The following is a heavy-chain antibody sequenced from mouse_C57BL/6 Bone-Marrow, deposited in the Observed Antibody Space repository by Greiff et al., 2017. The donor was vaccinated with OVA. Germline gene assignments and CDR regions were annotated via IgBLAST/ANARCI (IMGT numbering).Heavy chain of an antibody. CDR2: IWTGGGT. Sequence: VQLQQSGPGLVAPSQSLSITCTVSGFSLTSYAISWVRQPPGKGLEWLGVIWTGGGTNYNSALKSRLSISKDNSKSQVFLKMNSLQTDDTARYYCARYYDGYYVWYFDYWGQGTTLTVSS. V-gene: IGHV2-9-1*01. J-gene: IGHJ2*01. CDR1: GFSLTSYA. CDR3: ARYYDGYYVWYFDY. D-gene: IGHD2-3*01.